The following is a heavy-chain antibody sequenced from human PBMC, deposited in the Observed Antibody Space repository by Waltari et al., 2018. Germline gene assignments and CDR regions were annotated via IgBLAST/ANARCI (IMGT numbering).Heavy chain of an antibody. CDR1: GFTFSSYA. Sequence: EVQLLESGGGLVQPGGSLRLSCAASGFTFSSYAMSWVRQAPGKGMEWVSAISGSGGSTYYADSVKGRFNISRDKSKNTLYLQMNSLRAEDTAVYYCAKDRGHGMDVWGQGTTVTVSS. J-gene: IGHJ6*02. CDR3: AKDRGHGMDV. V-gene: IGHV3-23*01. CDR2: ISGSGGST.